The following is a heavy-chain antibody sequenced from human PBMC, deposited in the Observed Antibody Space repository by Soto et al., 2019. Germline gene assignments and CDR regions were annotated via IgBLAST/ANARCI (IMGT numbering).Heavy chain of an antibody. CDR3: AHMRELGRPNAFDI. CDR1: GFSLSTSGVG. CDR2: IYWDDDK. Sequence: QITLKESGPTLVKPTQTLTLTCTFSGFSLSTSGVGVGWIRQPPGKALEWLALIYWDDDKRYSPSLKSRLTNTKDTSKNQVVLTMTNIDPVDTATYYCAHMRELGRPNAFDIWGQGTMVTVSS. J-gene: IGHJ3*02. V-gene: IGHV2-5*02. D-gene: IGHD1-7*01.